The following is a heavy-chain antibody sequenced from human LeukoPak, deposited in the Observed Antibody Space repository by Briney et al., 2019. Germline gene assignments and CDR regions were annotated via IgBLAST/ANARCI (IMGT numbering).Heavy chain of an antibody. CDR3: ARTIAEEAAVAGTGWFDP. D-gene: IGHD6-13*01. Sequence: GESLKISCKGSGYSFTSYWIGWVRQMPGKGLEWMGIIYPGGSDTRYSPSFQGQVTISADKSISTAYLQWSSLKASDTAMYYCARTIAEEAAVAGTGWFDPWGQGTLVTVSS. J-gene: IGHJ5*02. CDR1: GYSFTSYW. CDR2: IYPGGSDT. V-gene: IGHV5-51*01.